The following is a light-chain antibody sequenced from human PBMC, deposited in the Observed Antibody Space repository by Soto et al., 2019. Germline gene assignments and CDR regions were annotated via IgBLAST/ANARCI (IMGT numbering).Light chain of an antibody. V-gene: IGKV3-20*01. CDR2: GAS. CDR3: QQHGSSPFT. Sequence: EIVLTQSPGTLSLSPGERATLSCRASQSVGSNYLAWYQQKPGQAPRLLIYGASNRATGIPDRFSASGSGTDFTLTICRLKPEDFAVYYCQQHGSSPFTFGPGTKVDI. J-gene: IGKJ3*01. CDR1: QSVGSNY.